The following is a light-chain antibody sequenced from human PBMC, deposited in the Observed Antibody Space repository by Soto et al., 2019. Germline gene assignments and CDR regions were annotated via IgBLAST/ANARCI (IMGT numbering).Light chain of an antibody. CDR2: GAY. CDR3: QQRSNWPRLT. CDR1: QSVSSSY. J-gene: IGKJ4*01. Sequence: DIVLTQSPGTLSLSPGESATLSCRASQSVSSSYLAWYQQKPGQAPRLLIYGAYSRATGIPDRFSGSGSGTDFTLTISSLEPEDFVVYYCQQRSNWPRLTFGGGTKVDI. V-gene: IGKV3D-20*02.